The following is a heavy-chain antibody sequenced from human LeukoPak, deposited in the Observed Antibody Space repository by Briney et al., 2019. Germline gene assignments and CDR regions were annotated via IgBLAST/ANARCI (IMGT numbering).Heavy chain of an antibody. Sequence: PGGSLILSCAASGFTFSNYAMSWVRQAPGKGLEWVSVIYSGGSTYYADSVKGRFTISRDNSKNTLYLQMNSLRAEDTAVYYCARSRIQRFDYWGQGTLVTVSS. D-gene: IGHD5-18*01. V-gene: IGHV3-66*02. CDR1: GFTFSNYA. J-gene: IGHJ4*02. CDR3: ARSRIQRFDY. CDR2: IYSGGST.